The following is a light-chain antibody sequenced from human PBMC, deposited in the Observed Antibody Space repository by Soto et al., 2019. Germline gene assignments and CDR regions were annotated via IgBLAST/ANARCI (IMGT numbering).Light chain of an antibody. CDR2: EVS. Sequence: QSVLTQPPSASGSPGQSVTISCSGTSSDVASYNYVSWYQQHPGKAPKLIIYEVSKRPSGVPDRFSGSKSGDTASLTVSGLQAEDEADYYCSAHGGSGIFGGGTQLTVL. V-gene: IGLV2-8*01. J-gene: IGLJ2*01. CDR3: SAHGGSGI. CDR1: SSDVASYNY.